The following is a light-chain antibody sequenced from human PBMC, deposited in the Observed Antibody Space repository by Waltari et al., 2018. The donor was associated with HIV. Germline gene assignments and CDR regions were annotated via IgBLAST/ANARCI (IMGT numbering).Light chain of an antibody. J-gene: IGKJ1*01. V-gene: IGKV1-5*03. CDR2: KAS. CDR1: PSFSKW. Sequence: DIQMTQSPSTLTASVGDRVTITCRASPSFSKWLAWYQQKPGKAPKLLIYKASYLQTGVPSRFSGRESGADFTLTISGLQPDDFATYYCQQYDSYPWTFGQGTRVDIK. CDR3: QQYDSYPWT.